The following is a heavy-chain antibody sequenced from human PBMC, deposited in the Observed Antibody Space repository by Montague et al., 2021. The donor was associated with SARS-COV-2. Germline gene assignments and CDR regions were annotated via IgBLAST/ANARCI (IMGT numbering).Heavy chain of an antibody. J-gene: IGHJ3*02. CDR2: INHSGSI. Sequence: SETLSLTCAVYGGSISGYYWSWIRQPPGKGLEWIGEINHSGSINYNPSLKSRVTISVDTSKNQFSLKLSSVTAADTAVYYCARVPDYYDSSGYYFDAFDIWGQGTMVTVSS. CDR3: ARVPDYYDSSGYYFDAFDI. V-gene: IGHV4-34*01. CDR1: GGSISGYY. D-gene: IGHD3-22*01.